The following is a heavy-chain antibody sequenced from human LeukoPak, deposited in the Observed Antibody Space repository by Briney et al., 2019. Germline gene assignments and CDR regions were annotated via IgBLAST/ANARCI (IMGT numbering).Heavy chain of an antibody. CDR1: GFTFSSYG. D-gene: IGHD5-18*01. V-gene: IGHV3-30*02. J-gene: IGHJ4*02. Sequence: PGGSLRLSCAASGFTFSSYGMHWVRQAPGKGLEWVAFIRYDGSNKYYADSVKGRFTISRDNSKNTLYLQMNSLRAEDTAVYYCAKDFSGYSYGHFDYWGQGTLVTVSS. CDR3: AKDFSGYSYGHFDY. CDR2: IRYDGSNK.